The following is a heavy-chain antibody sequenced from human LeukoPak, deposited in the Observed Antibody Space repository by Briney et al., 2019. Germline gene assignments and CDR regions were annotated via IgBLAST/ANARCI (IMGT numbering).Heavy chain of an antibody. D-gene: IGHD4-17*01. CDR2: IHYRGTT. CDR1: GASINSYY. Sequence: SETLSLTCSVSGASINSYYWNWIRQSPGKGLEWLGNIHYRGTTNYNPCLKSRVTLSLDSSKSQFALKVTSVTAADTAVYYCARDEFGDFQGFDYWGQGTRVTVSS. J-gene: IGHJ4*02. CDR3: ARDEFGDFQGFDY. V-gene: IGHV4-59*13.